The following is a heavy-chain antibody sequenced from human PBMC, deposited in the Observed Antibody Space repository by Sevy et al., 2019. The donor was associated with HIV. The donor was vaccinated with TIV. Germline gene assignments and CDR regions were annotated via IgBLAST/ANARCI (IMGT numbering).Heavy chain of an antibody. D-gene: IGHD6-19*01. V-gene: IGHV4-59*08. J-gene: IGHJ4*02. CDR1: GGSISSYY. Sequence: SETLSLTCTVSGGSISSYYWSWIRQPPGKGLEWIGYIYYSGSTNYNPSLKSRVTISVDTSKNQFSLKLSSVTAADTAVYYCARHIAVAGTDYWGQGTLVTVSS. CDR3: ARHIAVAGTDY. CDR2: IYYSGST.